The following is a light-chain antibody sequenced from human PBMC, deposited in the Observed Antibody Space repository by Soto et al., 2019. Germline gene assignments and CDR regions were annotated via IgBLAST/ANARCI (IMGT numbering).Light chain of an antibody. J-gene: IGKJ1*01. V-gene: IGKV1-5*03. CDR2: KAS. CDR1: QSISSW. CDR3: QQYNSFPWT. Sequence: DIQMTQSPSTLSTFVGDRVTITCRASQSISSWLAWYQQKGGKAPKLLIYKASSLESGVPSRFSGSGSGTEFTLTISSLQPDDFATYYCQQYNSFPWTFGQGTKVHIK.